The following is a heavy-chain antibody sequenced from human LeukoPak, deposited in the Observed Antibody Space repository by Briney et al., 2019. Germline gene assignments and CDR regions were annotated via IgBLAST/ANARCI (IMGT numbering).Heavy chain of an antibody. J-gene: IGHJ3*02. V-gene: IGHV1-69*13. CDR2: IIPIFGTA. D-gene: IGHD3-22*01. Sequence: ASVTVSCKASGGTFSSYAISWVRQAPGQGLEWMGGIIPIFGTANYAQKFQGRVTITADESTSTAYMELSSLRSEDTAVYYCARGRDASPHDYYDSSGYYRGDAFDIWGQGTMVTVSS. CDR3: ARGRDASPHDYYDSSGYYRGDAFDI. CDR1: GGTFSSYA.